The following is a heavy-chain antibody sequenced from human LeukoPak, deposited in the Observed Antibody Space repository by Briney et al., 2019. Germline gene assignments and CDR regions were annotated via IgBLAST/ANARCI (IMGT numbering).Heavy chain of an antibody. V-gene: IGHV3-53*01. Sequence: GGSLRLSCAASGFTVSRNYMSWVRQAPGKGLEWVSIIYSGGSTYYADSVKGRFTISRDNSKNTLYLQMNSLRAEDTAVYYCAGVGYGSGNFYFEYWGQGTLVTVSS. CDR3: AGVGYGSGNFYFEY. J-gene: IGHJ4*02. D-gene: IGHD3-10*01. CDR2: IYSGGST. CDR1: GFTVSRNY.